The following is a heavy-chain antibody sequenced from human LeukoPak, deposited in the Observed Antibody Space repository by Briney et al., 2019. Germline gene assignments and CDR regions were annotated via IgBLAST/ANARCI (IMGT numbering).Heavy chain of an antibody. J-gene: IGHJ3*02. CDR3: ARDTPTELRLGELSLYLGAFDI. Sequence: PGGCLRLSCAASGFTFSSYAMSWVRQAPGEGLGWVSVIYSGVSTYYADCVKGRFTISRDNSKNTLYLQMNSLRAEDTAVYYCARDTPTELRLGELSLYLGAFDIWGQGTMVTVSS. CDR1: GFTFSSYA. D-gene: IGHD3-16*02. CDR2: IYSGVST. V-gene: IGHV3-53*01.